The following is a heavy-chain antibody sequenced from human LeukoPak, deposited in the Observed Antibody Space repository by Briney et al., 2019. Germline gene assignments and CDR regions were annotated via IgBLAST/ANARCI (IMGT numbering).Heavy chain of an antibody. CDR1: GGSISSCY. D-gene: IGHD3-9*01. V-gene: IGHV4-59*01. CDR3: ARAGDILTGYLYFDY. J-gene: IGHJ4*02. Sequence: PSGTLSLTCTVSGGSISSCYWSWIRQPPGKGLEWIGYIYYSGSTNYNPSLKSRVTISVDTPKNQFSLKLSSVTAADTAVYYCARAGDILTGYLYFDYWGQGTLVTVSS. CDR2: IYYSGST.